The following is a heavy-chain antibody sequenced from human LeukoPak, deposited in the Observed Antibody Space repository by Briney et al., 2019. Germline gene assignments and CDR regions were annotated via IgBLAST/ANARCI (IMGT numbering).Heavy chain of an antibody. CDR1: GFTFSSYG. CDR2: IWYDGSNK. V-gene: IGHV3-33*01. Sequence: GGSLRLSCAASGFTFSSYGMHWVRQAPGKGLEWVALIWYDGSNKYYTDSVKGRLTISRDNPKNTLYLQMNSLRAEDTAIYYCAREGPRGNSQFDYWGQGTLVTVSS. J-gene: IGHJ4*02. D-gene: IGHD2/OR15-2a*01. CDR3: AREGPRGNSQFDY.